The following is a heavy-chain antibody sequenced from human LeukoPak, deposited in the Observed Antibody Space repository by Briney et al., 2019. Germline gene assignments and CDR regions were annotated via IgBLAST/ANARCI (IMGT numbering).Heavy chain of an antibody. D-gene: IGHD5-12*01. CDR3: VREGGYDPFEN. CDR2: IDSDGSSR. CDR1: GVTFSYYW. V-gene: IGHV3-74*01. J-gene: IGHJ4*02. Sequence: GGSLRPSCAASGVTFSYYWMHWVRQAPGKGLVWVSRIDSDGSSRSYAGSVKGRFTISRDNAKNTLYLQMNSLRAEDTAVYYCVREGGYDPFENWGQGTLVTVSS.